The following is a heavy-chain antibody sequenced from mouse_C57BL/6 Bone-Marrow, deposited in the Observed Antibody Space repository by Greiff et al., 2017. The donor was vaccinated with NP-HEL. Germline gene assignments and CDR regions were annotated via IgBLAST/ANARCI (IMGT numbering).Heavy chain of an antibody. V-gene: IGHV1-5*01. CDR1: GYTFTSYW. CDR3: TVGCDGYTYYYAMDY. D-gene: IGHD2-3*01. J-gene: IGHJ4*01. CDR2: IYPGNSDT. Sequence: EVQLQQSGTVLARPGASVKMSCKTSGYTFTSYWMHWVKQRPGQGLEWIGAIYPGNSDTSYNQKFKGKAKLTAVTSASTAYMELSSLTNEDSAVYYCTVGCDGYTYYYAMDYWGQGTSVTVSS.